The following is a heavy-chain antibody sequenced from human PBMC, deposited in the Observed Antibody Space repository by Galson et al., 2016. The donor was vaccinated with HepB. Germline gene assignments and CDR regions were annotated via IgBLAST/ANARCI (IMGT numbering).Heavy chain of an antibody. V-gene: IGHV3-48*01. D-gene: IGHD2-15*01. CDR2: ISSSSSTI. CDR3: AKADRRYCSGGDCYSGLDF. J-gene: IGHJ4*02. Sequence: GLEWVSYISSSSSTIYYADSVKGRFTISRDDSKNTLYLQMNSLRAEDAAVYYCAKADRRYCSGGDCYSGLDFWGQGTLVTVSS.